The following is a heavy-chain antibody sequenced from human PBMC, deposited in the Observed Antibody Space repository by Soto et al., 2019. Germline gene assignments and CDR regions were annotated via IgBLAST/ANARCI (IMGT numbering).Heavy chain of an antibody. D-gene: IGHD6-19*01. CDR3: ARVNGWDYYYGMDV. V-gene: IGHV3-53*01. J-gene: IGHJ6*02. CDR2: IYSGGST. Sequence: GGSLRLSCAASGFTVSSNYMSWVRQAPGKGLEWVSVIYSGGSTYYADSVKGRFTISRDNSKNTLYLQMNSLRAEDTAVYYCARVNGWDYYYGMDVWGQGTTVTVSS. CDR1: GFTVSSNY.